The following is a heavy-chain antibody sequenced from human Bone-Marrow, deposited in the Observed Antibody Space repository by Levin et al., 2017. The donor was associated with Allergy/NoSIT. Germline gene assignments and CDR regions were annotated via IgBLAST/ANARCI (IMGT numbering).Heavy chain of an antibody. Sequence: SETLSLTCTVSGGSIISGGHYWSWIRQHPGKGLECLGYIYYTGKTYYNPSLKSRLNISQDKSKKQFSLTLTSVTAADTAMYYCARYSGTYGGWDYWGQGTLITVSS. CDR3: ARYSGTYGGWDY. CDR2: IYYTGKT. D-gene: IGHD1-26*01. CDR1: GGSIISGGHY. J-gene: IGHJ4*02. V-gene: IGHV4-31*03.